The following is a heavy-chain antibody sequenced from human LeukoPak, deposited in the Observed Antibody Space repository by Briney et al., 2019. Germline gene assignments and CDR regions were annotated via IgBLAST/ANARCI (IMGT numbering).Heavy chain of an antibody. CDR2: ISGSGGST. V-gene: IGHV3-23*01. J-gene: IGHJ6*02. D-gene: IGHD1-26*01. CDR1: GFTFSSYA. Sequence: GGSLRLSCAASGFTFSSYAMSWVRQAPGKGLEWVSAISGSGGSTYYADSVKGRFTISRDNSKNTLYLQMNSLRAEDTAVYYCAKAQVRGSGSYYYYYYYGMDVWGQGTTVTVSS. CDR3: AKAQVRGSGSYYYYYYYGMDV.